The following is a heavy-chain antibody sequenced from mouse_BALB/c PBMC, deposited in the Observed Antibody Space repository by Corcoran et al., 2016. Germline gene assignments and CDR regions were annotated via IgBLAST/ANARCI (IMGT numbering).Heavy chain of an antibody. Sequence: QIQLVQSGPELKKPGETVRISCKASGYTFTTAGMQWVQKMPGKGLKWIGWINTHSGVPKYAEDFKGRFAFSLETSASTAYLQISNLKNEDTATYFCARQRVHDYDGFAYWGQGTLVTVSA. CDR3: ARQRVHDYDGFAY. J-gene: IGHJ3*01. CDR1: GYTFTTAG. D-gene: IGHD2-4*01. V-gene: IGHV9-4*02. CDR2: INTHSGVP.